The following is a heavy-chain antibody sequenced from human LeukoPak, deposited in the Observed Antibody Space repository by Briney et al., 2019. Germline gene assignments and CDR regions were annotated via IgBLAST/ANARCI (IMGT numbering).Heavy chain of an antibody. V-gene: IGHV3-7*05. J-gene: IGHJ4*02. D-gene: IGHD6-19*01. CDR1: GFTFSSYW. CDR2: IKQDGSDK. Sequence: GGSLRLSCAASGFTFSSYWMTWARQGPGKGLEWVANIKQDGSDKYCVDSVKGRFTISRDNAKNSLYLQMNGLRSEDTAIYYCAREVSSGYIDYWGQGTLVTVSS. CDR3: AREVSSGYIDY.